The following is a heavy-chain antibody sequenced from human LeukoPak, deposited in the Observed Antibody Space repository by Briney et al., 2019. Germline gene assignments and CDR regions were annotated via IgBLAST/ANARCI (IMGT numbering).Heavy chain of an antibody. Sequence: PGGSLRLSCAASGFTFSSFAMSWVRQAPGKGLEWVSAISGSGGSTYYADSVKGRFTISRDNSKNTLSLQMNSLRAEDTAVYYCARDGIPSLLRYFDWLDYYYMDVWGKGTTVTISS. V-gene: IGHV3-23*01. CDR3: ARDGIPSLLRYFDWLDYYYMDV. CDR2: ISGSGGST. J-gene: IGHJ6*03. CDR1: GFTFSSFA. D-gene: IGHD3-9*01.